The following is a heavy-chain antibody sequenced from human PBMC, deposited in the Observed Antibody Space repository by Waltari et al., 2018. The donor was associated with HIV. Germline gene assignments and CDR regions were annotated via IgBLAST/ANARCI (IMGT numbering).Heavy chain of an antibody. D-gene: IGHD3-10*01. Sequence: QVQLVQSGAEVKKPGASVSVSCKASGYTFSNYDMNWVRQASGQGLEWMGWMNPNSGATGYAQKFQGRVSMTRSTSIRTAYMELSSLTSEDTAVYYCARTDRGVNGQEFDYWGQGTLVTVSS. CDR1: GYTFSNYD. V-gene: IGHV1-8*01. CDR3: ARTDRGVNGQEFDY. CDR2: MNPNSGAT. J-gene: IGHJ4*02.